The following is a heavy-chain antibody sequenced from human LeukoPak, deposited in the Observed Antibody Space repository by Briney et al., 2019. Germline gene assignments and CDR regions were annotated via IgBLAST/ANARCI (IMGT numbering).Heavy chain of an antibody. V-gene: IGHV4-59*12. CDR2: IYYSGST. Sequence: PSETLSLTCTVSGGSISSYYWSWIRQPPGKGLEWIGYIYYSGSTNYNPSLKSRVTISVDTSKNQFSLKLSSVTAADTAVYYCARDNWNYAGGFDPWGQGTLVTVSS. CDR3: ARDNWNYAGGFDP. J-gene: IGHJ5*02. CDR1: GGSISSYY. D-gene: IGHD1-7*01.